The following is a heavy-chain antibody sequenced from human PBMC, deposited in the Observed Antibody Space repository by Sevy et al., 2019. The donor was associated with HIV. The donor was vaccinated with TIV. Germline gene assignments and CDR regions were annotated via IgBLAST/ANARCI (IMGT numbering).Heavy chain of an antibody. CDR2: IKQDGGEK. V-gene: IGHV3-7*03. Sequence: GRCLRLSCVASGFTFSSYWMNCVRQAPGKGLEWVANIKQDGGEKYHVGSVQGRFTISRDNTKKSVYLQMNRLRVEDTATYICARGYYDTSGDHDFGGAFDVWGQGTSVPVSS. CDR3: ARGYYDTSGDHDFGGAFDV. D-gene: IGHD3-22*01. J-gene: IGHJ3*01. CDR1: GFTFSSYW.